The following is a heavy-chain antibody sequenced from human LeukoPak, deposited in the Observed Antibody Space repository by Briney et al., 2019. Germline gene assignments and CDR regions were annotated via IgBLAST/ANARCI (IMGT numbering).Heavy chain of an antibody. D-gene: IGHD2-2*01. Sequence: PSETLSLTCTVSGGSISSYYWSWIRQPPGKGLEWIGYIYYSGSTNYNPSLKSRVTISVDTSKNQFSLKLSSVTAADTAVYYCARVMAGIVVVPAAYDYWGQGTLATVSS. CDR3: ARVMAGIVVVPAAYDY. J-gene: IGHJ4*02. V-gene: IGHV4-59*01. CDR2: IYYSGST. CDR1: GGSISSYY.